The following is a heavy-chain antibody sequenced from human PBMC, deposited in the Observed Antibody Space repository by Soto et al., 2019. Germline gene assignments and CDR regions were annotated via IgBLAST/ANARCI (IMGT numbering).Heavy chain of an antibody. D-gene: IGHD6-6*01. V-gene: IGHV4-34*01. J-gene: IGHJ6*03. CDR2: INHTGST. CDR1: GGSFSSYY. Sequence: PSETLSLTCAVYGGSFSSYYWSGICQSPGKGLEWIGEINHTGSTNYNPSLKSRATISVDTSKNQFSLKLNSVTAADTAVYYCATQAPYSSSPYYYYYLDVWGKGTTVTVSS. CDR3: ATQAPYSSSPYYYYYLDV.